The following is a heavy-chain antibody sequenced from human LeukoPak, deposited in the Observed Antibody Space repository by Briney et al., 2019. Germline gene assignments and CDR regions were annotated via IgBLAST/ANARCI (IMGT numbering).Heavy chain of an antibody. D-gene: IGHD4-17*01. CDR3: ARDRVGGDLTGVSLY. V-gene: IGHV3-64D*06. J-gene: IGHJ4*01. Sequence: GGSLRLSCSASGFIFSSYAMNWVRQAPGKGLEYVSAISGDGGTTYYADSVAGRFTISRDNSKNTLYLQMSSLRPEDTAVYYCARDRVGGDLTGVSLYWGQGTLVTVSS. CDR2: ISGDGGTT. CDR1: GFIFSSYA.